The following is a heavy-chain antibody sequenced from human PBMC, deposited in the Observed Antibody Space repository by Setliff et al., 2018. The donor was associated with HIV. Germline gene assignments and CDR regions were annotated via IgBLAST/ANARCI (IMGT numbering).Heavy chain of an antibody. J-gene: IGHJ4*02. V-gene: IGHV3-66*01. Sequence: PGGSLRLSCAASGFTFRDHYMSWVRQAPGKGLEWVSSVTGNGARTFYADSVKGRFTISRDNSKNTLSLQMNRLRADDTAVYFCARDPRGAVAGFDYWGQGTLVTVSS. CDR2: TGNGART. CDR3: ARDPRGAVAGFDY. D-gene: IGHD6-19*01. CDR1: GFTFRDHY.